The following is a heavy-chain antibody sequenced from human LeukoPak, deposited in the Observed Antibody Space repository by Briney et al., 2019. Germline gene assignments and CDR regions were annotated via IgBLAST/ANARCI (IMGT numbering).Heavy chain of an antibody. CDR1: GFTFDEYA. Sequence: GGSLRLSCAASGFTFDEYAMHWVRQAPGKGLEWVSGISWNSGLIDYADSVKGRFTISRDNAKNSLFLQMNSLKAEDTAFYYCAKVGIFGLVTYYFDYWGQGTLVTVSS. J-gene: IGHJ4*02. CDR2: ISWNSGLI. CDR3: AKVGIFGLVTYYFDY. V-gene: IGHV3-9*01. D-gene: IGHD3/OR15-3a*01.